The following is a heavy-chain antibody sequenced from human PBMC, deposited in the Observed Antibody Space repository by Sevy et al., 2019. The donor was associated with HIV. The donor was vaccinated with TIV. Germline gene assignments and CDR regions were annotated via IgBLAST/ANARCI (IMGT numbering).Heavy chain of an antibody. CDR2: ISYDGSNK. V-gene: IGHV3-30*04. CDR3: ATDRSPVGDIVVVVAAKNYYYGMDV. D-gene: IGHD2-15*01. Sequence: GGSLRLSCAASGFTFSSYAMHWVRQAPGKGLEWVAVISYDGSNKYYADSVKGRFTISRDNSKNTLYLQMNSLRAEDTAGYYCATDRSPVGDIVVVVAAKNYYYGMDVWGQGTTVTVSS. J-gene: IGHJ6*02. CDR1: GFTFSSYA.